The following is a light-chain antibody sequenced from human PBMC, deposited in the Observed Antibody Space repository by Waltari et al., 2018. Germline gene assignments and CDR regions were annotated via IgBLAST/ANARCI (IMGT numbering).Light chain of an antibody. Sequence: DIQLTQSPSFLSASVGDRVTITCRASQSISSWLAWYQQKPGKAPKLLIYKASSLESGVPSRFSGSGSGTEFTLTISSLQPDDFATYYCQQYNSYPVTFGQGTKVEIK. CDR2: KAS. CDR1: QSISSW. CDR3: QQYNSYPVT. J-gene: IGKJ1*01. V-gene: IGKV1-5*03.